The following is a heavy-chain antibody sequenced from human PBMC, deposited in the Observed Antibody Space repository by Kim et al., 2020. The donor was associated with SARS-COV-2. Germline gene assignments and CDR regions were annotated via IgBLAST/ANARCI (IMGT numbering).Heavy chain of an antibody. Sequence: ASVKVSCKASGYTFTSYDINWVRQATGQGLEWMGWMNPNSGNTGYAQKFQGRVTMTRNTSISTAYMELSSLRSEDTAVYYCARVSYYYGSGSYLGDYYYGMDVGGQGTTVTVSS. CDR1: GYTFTSYD. CDR2: MNPNSGNT. V-gene: IGHV1-8*01. J-gene: IGHJ6*02. CDR3: ARVSYYYGSGSYLGDYYYGMDV. D-gene: IGHD3-10*01.